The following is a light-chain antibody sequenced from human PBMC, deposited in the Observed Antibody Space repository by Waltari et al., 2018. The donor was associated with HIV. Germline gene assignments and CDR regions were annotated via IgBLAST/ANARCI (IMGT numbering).Light chain of an antibody. J-gene: IGKJ2*01. CDR3: QQYYNYPYT. Sequence: AIRMTQSPSSFSASTGDRVTITCRASQGISNYLAWYQQQPGKAPKLLIYAASTLQTGIPSRFSGSGSGTDCTLTISCLQSEDFATYYCQQYYNYPYTFGQGTKLEIK. CDR2: AAS. V-gene: IGKV1-8*01. CDR1: QGISNY.